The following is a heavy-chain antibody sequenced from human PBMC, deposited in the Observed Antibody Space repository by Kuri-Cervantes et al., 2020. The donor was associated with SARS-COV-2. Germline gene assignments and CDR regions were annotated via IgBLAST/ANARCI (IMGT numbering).Heavy chain of an antibody. V-gene: IGHV3-53*01. J-gene: IGHJ4*02. CDR2: IYTGGSS. Sequence: GGSLRLSCVVSGFTVSTNYMSWVRQAPGKGLEWVSVIYTGGSSHYADSVRGRFTISRDKSKNTLYLQMNSLRAEDTAVYYCAKDETRIDSSGYWGQGTLVTVSS. CDR1: GFTVSTNY. D-gene: IGHD3-22*01. CDR3: AKDETRIDSSGY.